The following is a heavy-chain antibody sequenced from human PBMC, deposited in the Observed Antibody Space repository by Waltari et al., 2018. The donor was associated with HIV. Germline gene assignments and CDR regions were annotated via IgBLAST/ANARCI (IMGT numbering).Heavy chain of an antibody. Sequence: QVRLVESGGGVVQPGKSLRLSCTAHAFPFDNTALHLVRRAPGNGLECVAIVSFFGSKMSYGADSVKDRFNVSGDTSNNTLHLQINKVTPEDTATYYCTRDYYDVANFYPHSYNTMDVWGQGTTVLVSS. CDR3: TRDYYDVANFYPHSYNTMDV. V-gene: IGHV3-30*04. J-gene: IGHJ6*02. D-gene: IGHD3-16*01. CDR2: VSFFGSKM. CDR1: AFPFDNTA.